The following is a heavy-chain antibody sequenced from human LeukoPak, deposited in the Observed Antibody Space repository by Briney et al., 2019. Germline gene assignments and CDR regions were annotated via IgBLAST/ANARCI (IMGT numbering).Heavy chain of an antibody. J-gene: IGHJ4*02. CDR3: ARDTRTTVTAAGYFDY. CDR1: GFTFSSYS. CDR2: ISSSSSYI. Sequence: PGGSPRLSCAASGFTFSSYSMNWVRQAPGKGLEWVSSISSSSSYIYYADSVKGRFTISRDNAKNSLYLQVNSLRAEDTAVYYCARDTRTTVTAAGYFDYWGQGTLVTVSS. V-gene: IGHV3-21*01. D-gene: IGHD4-17*01.